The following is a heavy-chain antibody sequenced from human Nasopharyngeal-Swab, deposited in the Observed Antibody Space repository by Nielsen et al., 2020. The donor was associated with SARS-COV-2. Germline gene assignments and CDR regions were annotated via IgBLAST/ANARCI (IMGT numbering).Heavy chain of an antibody. Sequence: WIRQPPGKGLEWIGSIYYSGSTYYNPSLKSRVTISVDTSKNQFSPKLSSVTAADTAVYYCASGGAPYYYDSSGHASGGALAMTQAFDIWGQGTMVTVSS. V-gene: IGHV4-39*07. D-gene: IGHD3-22*01. CDR3: ASGGAPYYYDSSGHASGGALAMTQAFDI. J-gene: IGHJ3*02. CDR2: IYYSGST.